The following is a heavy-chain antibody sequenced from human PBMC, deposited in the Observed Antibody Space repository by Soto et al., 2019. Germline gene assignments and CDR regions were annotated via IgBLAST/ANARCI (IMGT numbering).Heavy chain of an antibody. CDR2: MFHGGNT. D-gene: IGHD3-22*01. Sequence: HVQLQESGPGLVQPSQTLSLTCTVSGDSISSGGYYWSWIRQHPGKGLEWIGYMFHGGNTHYNPSLKSRVAIYIDTSKNQFSLMLRSVTAADTAVYYCASYSSAYSRFDYWGQGTLVTVSS. CDR1: GDSISSGGYY. V-gene: IGHV4-31*03. CDR3: ASYSSAYSRFDY. J-gene: IGHJ4*02.